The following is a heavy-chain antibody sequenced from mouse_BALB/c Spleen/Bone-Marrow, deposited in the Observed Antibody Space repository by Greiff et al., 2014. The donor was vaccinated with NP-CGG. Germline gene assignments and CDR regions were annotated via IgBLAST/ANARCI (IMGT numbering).Heavy chain of an antibody. V-gene: IGHV14-3*02. CDR3: ASYYYGRAWFAY. J-gene: IGHJ3*01. D-gene: IGHD1-1*01. CDR2: IDPANGNT. CDR1: GFNIKDTY. Sequence: LLQRSGAELVKPGASVKLSCTASGFNIKDTYMHWVKQRPEQGLEWIGRIDPANGNTKYDPKFQGKATITADTSSNTAYLQLSSLTSEDTAVYYCASYYYGRAWFAYWGQGTLVTVSA.